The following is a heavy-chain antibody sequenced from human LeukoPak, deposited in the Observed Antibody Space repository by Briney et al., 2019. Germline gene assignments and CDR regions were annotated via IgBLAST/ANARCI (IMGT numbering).Heavy chain of an antibody. CDR2: ISYDGSNK. V-gene: IGHV3-30*18. D-gene: IGHD4-23*01. Sequence: HPGGSLRLSCAASGFTFSSYGMHRVRQAPGKGLEWVAVISYDGSNKYYADSVKGRFTISRDNSKNTLYLQMNSLRAEDTAVYYCAKDMLRWSDYFDYWGQGTLVTVSS. CDR3: AKDMLRWSDYFDY. J-gene: IGHJ4*02. CDR1: GFTFSSYG.